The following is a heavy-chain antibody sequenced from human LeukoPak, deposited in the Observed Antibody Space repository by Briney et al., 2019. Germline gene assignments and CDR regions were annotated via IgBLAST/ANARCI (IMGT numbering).Heavy chain of an antibody. CDR3: ARLPVVRGVTRGDY. J-gene: IGHJ4*02. Sequence: PSQTLSLTCTVSGGSISSGGYYWSWIRQPPGKGLEWIGEINHSGSTNYNPSLKSRVTISVDTSKNQFSLKLSSVTAADTAVYYCARLPVVRGVTRGDYWGQGTLVTVSS. CDR1: GGSISSGGYY. D-gene: IGHD3-10*01. V-gene: IGHV4-30-2*01. CDR2: INHSGST.